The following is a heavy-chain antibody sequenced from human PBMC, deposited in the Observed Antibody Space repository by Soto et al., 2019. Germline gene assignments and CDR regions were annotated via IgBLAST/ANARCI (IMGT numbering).Heavy chain of an antibody. CDR1: GGTFSSYA. D-gene: IGHD2-15*01. J-gene: IGHJ5*02. CDR3: ARDFTSPAGVVVARQLPYHWFHP. CDR2: IIPIFGTA. V-gene: IGHV1-69*13. Sequence: SVKVSCKASGGTFSSYAISWVRQAPGQGLEWMGGIIPIFGTANYAQKFQGRVTITADESTSTAYMELSSLRSEDTAVYYCARDFTSPAGVVVARQLPYHWFHPWGQGTLVTVPS.